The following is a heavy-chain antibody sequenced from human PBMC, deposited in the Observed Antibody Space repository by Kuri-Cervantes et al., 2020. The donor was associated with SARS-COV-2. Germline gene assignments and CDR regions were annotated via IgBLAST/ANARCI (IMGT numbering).Heavy chain of an antibody. CDR2: IIPIFGTA. Sequence: SVKVSCKASGGTFSSYAISWVRQAPGQGLEWMGGIIPIFGTANYAQKFQGRVTITADESTSTAYMELSSLRSEDTAVYYCARDYGSGSYYSDYFDYWGQGTLVTVSS. V-gene: IGHV1-69*13. J-gene: IGHJ4*02. CDR3: ARDYGSGSYYSDYFDY. D-gene: IGHD3-10*01. CDR1: GGTFSSYA.